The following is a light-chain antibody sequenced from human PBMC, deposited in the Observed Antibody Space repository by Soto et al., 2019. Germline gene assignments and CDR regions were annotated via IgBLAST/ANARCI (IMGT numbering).Light chain of an antibody. CDR3: HHYDSSPPYT. J-gene: IGKJ2*01. V-gene: IGKV3-20*01. Sequence: EIVLTQSPATLSLSPGERATLSCRASRTFASSYLAWYQHKPGQAPRLLIYAASSRVTGIPDRFIGSGSGADFTLNISRLESDDSAVYYCHHYDSSPPYTFGQGTKLEIK. CDR2: AAS. CDR1: RTFASSY.